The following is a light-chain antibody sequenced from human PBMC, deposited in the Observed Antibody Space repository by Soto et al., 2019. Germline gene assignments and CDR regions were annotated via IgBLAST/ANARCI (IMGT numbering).Light chain of an antibody. CDR1: QSITTW. V-gene: IGKV1-5*01. CDR2: DVS. Sequence: DIQMTQSPSTVSAYVGDSVTITGRASQSITTWLAWYQQRPGKAPKLLIYDVSSLQSGVPSRFSGSGSGTEFTLTISRLQPDDFGAYYCQHYKMYSPWTFGQGTKVEIK. CDR3: QHYKMYSPWT. J-gene: IGKJ1*01.